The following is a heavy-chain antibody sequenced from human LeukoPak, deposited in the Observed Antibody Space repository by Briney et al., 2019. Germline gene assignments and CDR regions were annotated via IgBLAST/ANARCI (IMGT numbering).Heavy chain of an antibody. CDR2: IHTRGST. CDR3: ARGPASTELWLDYFDY. Sequence: SQTLSLTCTVSGGSISSGTYYWSWIRQPAGKGLEWIGRIHTRGSTNYNPSLKSRVTISIDTSKNQFSLKLSSVTAADTAVYYCARGPASTELWLDYFDYWGQGTLVTVSS. J-gene: IGHJ4*02. V-gene: IGHV4-61*02. D-gene: IGHD3-10*01. CDR1: GGSISSGTYY.